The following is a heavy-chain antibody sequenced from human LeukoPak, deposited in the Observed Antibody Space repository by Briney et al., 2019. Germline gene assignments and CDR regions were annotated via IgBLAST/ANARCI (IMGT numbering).Heavy chain of an antibody. CDR3: ARLPMVRGVIIKGVWFDP. J-gene: IGHJ5*02. V-gene: IGHV4-31*03. D-gene: IGHD3-10*01. CDR2: IYYSGGT. CDR1: GGSISSGGYY. Sequence: SETLSLTCTVSGGSISSGGYYWSWIRQHPGKGLEWIGYIYYSGGTYYNPSLKSRVTISVDTSKNQFSLKLSSVTAADTAVYYCARLPMVRGVIIKGVWFDPWGQGTLVTVSS.